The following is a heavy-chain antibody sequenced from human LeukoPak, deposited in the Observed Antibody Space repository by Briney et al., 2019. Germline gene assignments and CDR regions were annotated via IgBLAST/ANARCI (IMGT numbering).Heavy chain of an antibody. J-gene: IGHJ4*02. D-gene: IGHD1-26*01. CDR2: ISRDSTTI. CDR1: GFTFSTYS. V-gene: IGHV3-48*04. CDR3: AREQEWELPYYFDY. Sequence: GGSLRLSCAASGFTFSTYSMNWVRQFPGKGLEWVSYISRDSTTIYYADSVKGRFTISRDNAKNSLYLQMNSLRAEDTAVYYCAREQEWELPYYFDYWGQGTLVTVSS.